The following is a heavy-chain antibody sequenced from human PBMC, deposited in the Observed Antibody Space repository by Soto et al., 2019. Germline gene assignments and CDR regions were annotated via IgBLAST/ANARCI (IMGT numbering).Heavy chain of an antibody. CDR2: ISGSGGST. J-gene: IGHJ6*02. CDR3: AKVILGATTITDFYYYGMDV. CDR1: GFTFSSYA. D-gene: IGHD1-26*01. Sequence: EVQLLESGGGLVQPGGSLRLSCAASGFTFSSYAMNWVRQAPGKGLEWVSGISGSGGSTYYADSVKGRFTISRDNSKNTLWLQMNSLRADDTAVYYCAKVILGATTITDFYYYGMDVWGQGTTVTVSS. V-gene: IGHV3-23*01.